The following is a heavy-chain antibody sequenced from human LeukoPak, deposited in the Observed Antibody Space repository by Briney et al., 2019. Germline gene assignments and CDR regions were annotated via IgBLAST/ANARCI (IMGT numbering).Heavy chain of an antibody. CDR1: GYTFTNYY. Sequence: GASVKVSCKASGYTFTNYYMHWVRQAPGQGLEWMGILNPSGRSTTYAQKFEGRVTMTRDTSTSTAYVELSSLRFEDTAVYYCVRSVPGATTPLWGQGTLVTVSS. D-gene: IGHD1-26*01. CDR3: VRSVPGATTPL. V-gene: IGHV1-46*01. J-gene: IGHJ4*02. CDR2: LNPSGRST.